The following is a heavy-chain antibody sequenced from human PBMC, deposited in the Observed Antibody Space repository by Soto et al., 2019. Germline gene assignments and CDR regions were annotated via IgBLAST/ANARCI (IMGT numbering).Heavy chain of an antibody. J-gene: IGHJ4*02. CDR3: ASSPHKDSRPDY. D-gene: IGHD3-22*01. V-gene: IGHV3-7*03. Sequence: ESWGGLVQPGGSLRLSCAASVFTFGSYWMSWVRQAPGRGLEWMANIKYDGSEKYYVDSVKGRLTISRHNAKNSLYLQMNSLRAEDTSVYYCASSPHKDSRPDYWGQGTLVTVSS. CDR1: VFTFGSYW. CDR2: IKYDGSEK.